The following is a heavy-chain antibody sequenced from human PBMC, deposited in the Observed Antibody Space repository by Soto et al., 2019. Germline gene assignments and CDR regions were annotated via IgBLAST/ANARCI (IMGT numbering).Heavy chain of an antibody. CDR1: GGTFSSYT. V-gene: IGHV1-69*12. J-gene: IGHJ2*01. CDR3: ARGTHRWLQLGYFDL. CDR2: IIPIFGTA. Sequence: QVQLVQSGAEVKKPGSSVTVSCKASGGTFSSYTISWVRQDPGQGLEWMGGIIPIFGTANYAQKFQGRVTITAAESTSTAYMGLSSLRSEDTSVYYCARGTHRWLQLGYFDLWGRGTLVTVSS. D-gene: IGHD5-12*01.